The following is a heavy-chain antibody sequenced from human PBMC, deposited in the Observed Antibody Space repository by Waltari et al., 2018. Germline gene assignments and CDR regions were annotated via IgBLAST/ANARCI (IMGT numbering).Heavy chain of an antibody. D-gene: IGHD3-10*02. V-gene: IGHV3-30*02. CDR2: IRYDGSNK. CDR1: GFTFSSYG. J-gene: IGHJ4*02. Sequence: QVQLVESGGGVVQPGGSLRLSCAASGFTFSSYGMHWVRQAPGKGLEWVAFIRYDGSNKYYADSVKGRFTISRDNSKNTLYLQMNSLRAEDTAVYYCAKDRAELRSGYFDYWGQGTLVTVSS. CDR3: AKDRAELRSGYFDY.